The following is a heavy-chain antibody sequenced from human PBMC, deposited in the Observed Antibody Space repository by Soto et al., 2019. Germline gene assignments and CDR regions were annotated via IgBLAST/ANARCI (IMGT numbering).Heavy chain of an antibody. Sequence: GESLKISCKGSGYSFTSYWIGWVRRMPGKGLEWMGIIYPGDSDTRYSPSFQGQVTISADKSISTAYLQWSSLKASDTAMYYCARSYYDFWSGYSPYMDVWGKGTTVTVSS. CDR1: GYSFTSYW. J-gene: IGHJ6*03. D-gene: IGHD3-3*01. CDR3: ARSYYDFWSGYSPYMDV. CDR2: IYPGDSDT. V-gene: IGHV5-51*01.